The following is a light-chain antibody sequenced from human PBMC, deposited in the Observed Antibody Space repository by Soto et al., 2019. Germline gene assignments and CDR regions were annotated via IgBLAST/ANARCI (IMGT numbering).Light chain of an antibody. V-gene: IGKV3-20*01. CDR3: QQYGSSLSWT. CDR1: QSVSNNY. CDR2: GAS. J-gene: IGKJ1*01. Sequence: EIVLTQSPGTLSLSPGERATLSCRASQSVSNNYLAWYQQKPGRAPRLLIYGASSRATGIPDRFSGSGSGTDFTLTISRLEPEDVAVYYCQQYGSSLSWTFGQGTKVEIK.